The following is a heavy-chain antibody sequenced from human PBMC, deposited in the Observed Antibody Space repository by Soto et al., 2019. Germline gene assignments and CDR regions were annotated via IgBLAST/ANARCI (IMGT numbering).Heavy chain of an antibody. CDR3: ARGVGSGWYENWFDP. Sequence: ASVKVSCKASGYTFTSYGISWVRQAPGQGLEWMGWISAFIGTANYAQKFQGRVTITADESTSTAYMELSSLRSEDTAVYYCARGVGSGWYENWFDPWGQGTLVTVSS. V-gene: IGHV1-18*01. CDR1: GYTFTSYG. CDR2: ISAFIGTA. J-gene: IGHJ5*02. D-gene: IGHD6-19*01.